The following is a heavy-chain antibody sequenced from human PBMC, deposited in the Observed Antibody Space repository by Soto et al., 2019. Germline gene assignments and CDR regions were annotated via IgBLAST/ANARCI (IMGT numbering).Heavy chain of an antibody. CDR1: GYTFTNYG. CDR3: AREKTSYGMDV. Sequence: VASVKVSCKTSGYTFTNYGINWVRQATGQGLEWMGWMNPNSGNTGYAQKFQGRVTMTRNTSISTAYMELSSLRSEDTAVYYCAREKTSYGMDVWGQGTTVTVSS. CDR2: MNPNSGNT. J-gene: IGHJ6*02. V-gene: IGHV1-8*02.